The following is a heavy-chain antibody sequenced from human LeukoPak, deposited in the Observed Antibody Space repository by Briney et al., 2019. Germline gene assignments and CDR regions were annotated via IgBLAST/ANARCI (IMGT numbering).Heavy chain of an antibody. CDR1: GYTFTSYG. V-gene: IGHV1-18*01. CDR2: ISAYNGNT. Sequence: ASVKVSCKASGYTFTSYGISWVRQAPGQGLEWMGWISAYNGNTNYAQKFQGWVTMTRDTSISTAYMELSRLRSDDTAVYYCARVPSITGTPDYYFDYWGQGTLVTVSS. CDR3: ARVPSITGTPDYYFDY. J-gene: IGHJ4*02. D-gene: IGHD1-20*01.